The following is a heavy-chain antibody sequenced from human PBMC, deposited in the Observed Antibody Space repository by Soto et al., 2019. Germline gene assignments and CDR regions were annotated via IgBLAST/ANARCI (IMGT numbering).Heavy chain of an antibody. CDR3: TRDFDY. CDR2: ISYDGSNK. V-gene: IGHV3-30-3*01. CDR1: GFTFSSYA. Sequence: QVQQVESGGGVVQPGRSLRLSCAASGFTFSSYAMHWVRQAPGKGLEWVAVISYDGSNKYYADSVKGRFTISRDNSKNTLSLQMNSLRAEDTAVYYCTRDFDYWGQGTLVTVSS. J-gene: IGHJ4*02.